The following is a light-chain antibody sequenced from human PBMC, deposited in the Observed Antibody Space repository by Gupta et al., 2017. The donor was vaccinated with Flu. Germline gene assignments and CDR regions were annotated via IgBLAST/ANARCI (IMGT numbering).Light chain of an antibody. V-gene: IGLV2-8*01. Sequence: VTISCTGTSSDVGGYNYFSWYQQHPGKAPKLMIYEVSKRPSGVPDRFSGSKSGNTASLTVSGLQAEDEADYYCSSYAGSNNWVFGGGTELTVL. CDR1: SSDVGGYNY. J-gene: IGLJ3*02. CDR3: SSYAGSNNWV. CDR2: EVS.